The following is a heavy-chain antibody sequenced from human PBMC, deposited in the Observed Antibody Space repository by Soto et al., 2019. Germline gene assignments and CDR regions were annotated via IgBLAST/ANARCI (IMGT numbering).Heavy chain of an antibody. V-gene: IGHV1-8*01. CDR2: VSPDNGNA. CDR1: GYTFTDYD. CDR3: EVTTGY. D-gene: IGHD2-21*02. Sequence: QVQVVQSRAEVKKPGASVKVSCKTSGYTFTDYDINWVRQAPGQGLEWMGWVSPDNGNAGYAQHFQGRVTLTSDTSISTAYMELSSRTSEDTAVYYCEVTTGYWGQGTMVTVSS. J-gene: IGHJ4*02.